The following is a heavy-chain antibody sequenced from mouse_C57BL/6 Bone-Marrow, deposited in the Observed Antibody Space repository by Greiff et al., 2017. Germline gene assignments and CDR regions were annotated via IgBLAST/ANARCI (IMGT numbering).Heavy chain of an antibody. CDR3: SRQVTTVIATKYFDV. Sequence: EVKLVESGGGLVKPGGSLKLSCAASGFTFSSYTMSWVRQTPEKRLQWVAAISGGGGNTYYPDSVTGRFTISRDNDKNILYLQMSSLRSEDTALYYCSRQVTTVIATKYFDVWGTGTTVTVAS. CDR2: ISGGGGNT. V-gene: IGHV5-9*01. D-gene: IGHD1-1*01. J-gene: IGHJ1*03. CDR1: GFTFSSYT.